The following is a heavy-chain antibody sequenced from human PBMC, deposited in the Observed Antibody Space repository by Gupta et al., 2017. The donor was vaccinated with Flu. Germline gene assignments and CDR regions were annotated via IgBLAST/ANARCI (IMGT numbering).Heavy chain of an antibody. CDR3: ARRILDYVYYYLDD. Sequence: QVQLVQSGTEVKKPGASVKVSCKASGYTFTNYDINWVRQATGQGPEWMGWMNPNSGNTGYAQKFQGRVTMTRNISISTAYMELTSLRFEDTAVYYCARRILDYVYYYLDDWGRGTTVTV. CDR1: GYTFTNYD. CDR2: MNPNSGNT. V-gene: IGHV1-8*01. D-gene: IGHD2-8*01. J-gene: IGHJ6*03.